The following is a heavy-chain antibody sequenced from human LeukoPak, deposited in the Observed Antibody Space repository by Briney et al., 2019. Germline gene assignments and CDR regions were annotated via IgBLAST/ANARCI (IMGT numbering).Heavy chain of an antibody. Sequence: SQTLSLTCAVSGGSISSGGYSWSWIRQPPGKGLEWIGYTYHSGSTYYNPSLKSRVTISVDRSKNQFSLKLSSVTAADTAVYYCARGGGSPFDYWGQGTLVTVSS. CDR2: TYHSGST. J-gene: IGHJ4*02. CDR1: GGSISSGGYS. V-gene: IGHV4-30-2*01. D-gene: IGHD5-12*01. CDR3: ARGGGSPFDY.